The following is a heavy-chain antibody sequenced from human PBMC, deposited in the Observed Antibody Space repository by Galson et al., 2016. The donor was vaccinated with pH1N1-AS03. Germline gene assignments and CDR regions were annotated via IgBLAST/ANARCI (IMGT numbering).Heavy chain of an antibody. V-gene: IGHV3-30*18. CDR3: EKDSPSRWELVR. CDR1: GFTFSDYG. D-gene: IGHD1-1*01. J-gene: IGHJ4*02. CDR2: ISHDGNEK. Sequence: SLRLSCAASGFTFSDYGMHWVRQAPGKGLEWVALISHDGNEKYYAESVKGRFAISRDNPKNPLDLQMNSLSADDTAVYYCEKDSPSRWELVRWGQGTLVIVSS.